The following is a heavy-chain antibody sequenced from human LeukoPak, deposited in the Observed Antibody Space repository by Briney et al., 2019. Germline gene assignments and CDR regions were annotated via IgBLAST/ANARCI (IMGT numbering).Heavy chain of an antibody. CDR2: IYYSGST. D-gene: IGHD1-26*01. J-gene: IGHJ4*02. V-gene: IGHV4-39*01. Sequence: PSETLSLTCTVSGGSISSSSYYWGWIRQPPGKGLEWIGTIYYSGSTHYNPSLKSRVTISVDTSKNQFSLKLSSVTAADTAVYYCASDSIVGATVFQYYFDYWGQGTLVTVSS. CDR3: ASDSIVGATVFQYYFDY. CDR1: GGSISSSSYY.